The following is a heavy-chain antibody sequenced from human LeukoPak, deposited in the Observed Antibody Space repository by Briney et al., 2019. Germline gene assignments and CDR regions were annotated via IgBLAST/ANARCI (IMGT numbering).Heavy chain of an antibody. CDR2: ITSSSSYT. D-gene: IGHD1-1*01. CDR1: GITFSNYN. Sequence: GGSLRLSCAAPGITFSNYNMNWVRQAPGKGLEWISSITSSSSYTFYADSVKGRFTISRDNAKNSMYLQMNSLRVEDTAIYYCARDPYNGAYSEGYYYYYMDVWGKGTTVTVSS. J-gene: IGHJ6*03. V-gene: IGHV3-21*01. CDR3: ARDPYNGAYSEGYYYYYMDV.